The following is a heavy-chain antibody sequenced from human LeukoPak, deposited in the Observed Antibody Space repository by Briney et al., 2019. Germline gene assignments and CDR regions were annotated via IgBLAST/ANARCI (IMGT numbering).Heavy chain of an antibody. CDR1: GGSFSGYY. J-gene: IGHJ6*03. V-gene: IGHV4-34*01. CDR2: INYSGST. CDR3: ARVPMFYYYYMDV. Sequence: PSETLSLACAVYGGSFSGYYWSWIRQPPGKGLEWIGEINYSGSTNYNPSLKSRVTISVDTSKNQFSLKLSSVTAADTAVYYCARVPMFYYYYMDVWGKGTTVTVSS. D-gene: IGHD3-10*02.